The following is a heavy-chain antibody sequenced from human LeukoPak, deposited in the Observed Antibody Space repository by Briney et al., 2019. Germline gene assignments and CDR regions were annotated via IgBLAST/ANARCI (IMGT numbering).Heavy chain of an antibody. V-gene: IGHV4-30-2*01. D-gene: IGHD6-6*01. Sequence: SETLSLTCTVSGGSISSGGYYWSWIRQPPGKGLEWIGYIYHSGSTYYNPSLKSRVTISVDRSKNQFSLKLSSVTAADTAVYYCARGARPSYYYYMDVWGKGTTVTVSS. CDR3: ARGARPSYYYYMDV. J-gene: IGHJ6*03. CDR1: GGSISSGGYY. CDR2: IYHSGST.